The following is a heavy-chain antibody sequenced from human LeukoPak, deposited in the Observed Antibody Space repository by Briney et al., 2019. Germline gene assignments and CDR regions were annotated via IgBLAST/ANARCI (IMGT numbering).Heavy chain of an antibody. Sequence: SETLSLTCTVSGGSISSSGYYWAWIRQPPGTGLEWIGSISYSGTTFYNPSLKSRVTISADTSKNQFFLRLSSVTAADTAIYYCARRVIAATLDYWGRGTLVTVSA. CDR1: GGSISSSGYY. D-gene: IGHD2/OR15-2a*01. V-gene: IGHV4-39*01. CDR2: ISYSGTT. J-gene: IGHJ4*02. CDR3: ARRVIAATLDY.